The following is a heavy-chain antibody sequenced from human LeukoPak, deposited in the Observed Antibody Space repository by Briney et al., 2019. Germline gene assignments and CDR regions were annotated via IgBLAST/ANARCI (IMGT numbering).Heavy chain of an antibody. J-gene: IGHJ4*02. Sequence: PETLSLTCTVSGGSISSYYWSWLRQPPGKGLEWIGFIYYSGSTNYNPSLKSRVTISVDTSKNQFSLRLSSVTAADTAVYYCARLDGNSDYFDYWGQGTLVTVSS. V-gene: IGHV4-59*01. CDR2: IYYSGST. CDR3: ARLDGNSDYFDY. CDR1: GGSISSYY. D-gene: IGHD4-23*01.